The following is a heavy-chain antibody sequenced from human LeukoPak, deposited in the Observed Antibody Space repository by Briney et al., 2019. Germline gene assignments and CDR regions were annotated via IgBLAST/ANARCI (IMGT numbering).Heavy chain of an antibody. V-gene: IGHV3-23*01. CDR2: ISGSGGST. Sequence: GGSLRLSYAASGFTFSSYAMSWVRQAPGKGLEWVSAISGSGGSTYYADSVKGRFTISRDNSKNTLYLQMNSLRAEDTAVYYCAKDRPVTYYYDSSGYPLDYWGQGTLVTVSS. CDR3: AKDRPVTYYYDSSGYPLDY. D-gene: IGHD3-22*01. J-gene: IGHJ4*02. CDR1: GFTFSSYA.